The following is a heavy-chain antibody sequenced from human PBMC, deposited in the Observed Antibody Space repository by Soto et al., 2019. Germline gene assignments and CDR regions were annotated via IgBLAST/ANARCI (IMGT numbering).Heavy chain of an antibody. Sequence: EVQLVESGGGLVKPGGSLRLSCAASGFTFSSYSMNWVRQAPGKGLEWVSSISSSSSYIYYADSVKGRFTISRDNAKNSLYLQMNRLRAEDTAVYYCARDYGSNSSYYYGMDVWGQGTTVTVSS. J-gene: IGHJ6*02. CDR3: ARDYGSNSSYYYGMDV. D-gene: IGHD4-4*01. CDR1: GFTFSSYS. V-gene: IGHV3-21*01. CDR2: ISSSSSYI.